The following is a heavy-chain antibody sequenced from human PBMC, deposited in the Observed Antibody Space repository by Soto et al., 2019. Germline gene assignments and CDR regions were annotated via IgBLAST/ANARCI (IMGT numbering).Heavy chain of an antibody. Sequence: QVQLQESGPGLVKPSETLSLTCTVSGGSISSYYWSWIRQPPGQGLEWIGYIYYSGSTNYNPSLKSRVTISVDTSKNQFSLKLSSVTAADTAVYYCARAGSRYDSSGYFDYWGQGTLVTVSS. CDR2: IYYSGST. CDR1: GGSISSYY. J-gene: IGHJ4*02. CDR3: ARAGSRYDSSGYFDY. D-gene: IGHD3-22*01. V-gene: IGHV4-59*01.